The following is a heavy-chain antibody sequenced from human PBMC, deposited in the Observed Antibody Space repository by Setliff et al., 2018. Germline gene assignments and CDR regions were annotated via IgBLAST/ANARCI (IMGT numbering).Heavy chain of an antibody. Sequence: KTSETLSLTCAVSGFSITNGYYWGWIRQSPGKQLEWIGNIFQSGITFYNPSLKSRVTISLDPSQNQFSLKLRSVTAADTAVYFCARVGGLLVATMPFDYWGPGTLVTVSS. CDR2: IFQSGIT. D-gene: IGHD5-12*01. CDR1: GFSITNGYY. V-gene: IGHV4-38-2*01. J-gene: IGHJ4*02. CDR3: ARVGGLLVATMPFDY.